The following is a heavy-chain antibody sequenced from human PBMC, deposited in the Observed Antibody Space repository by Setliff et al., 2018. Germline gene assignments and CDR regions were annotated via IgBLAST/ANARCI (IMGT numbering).Heavy chain of an antibody. CDR1: GYTFTDYY. J-gene: IGHJ4*02. CDR2: INPKNGDI. Sequence: GASVKVSCKPSGYTFTDYYIHWVRQAPGQGLEWMGWINPKNGDIFYAPKFAGRVTMTRDTPISTVYMELSRLRSDDTAVYYCARLEGTLGFLEYIDYWGQGTLVTVSS. CDR3: ARLEGTLGFLEYIDY. V-gene: IGHV1-2*07. D-gene: IGHD3-3*01.